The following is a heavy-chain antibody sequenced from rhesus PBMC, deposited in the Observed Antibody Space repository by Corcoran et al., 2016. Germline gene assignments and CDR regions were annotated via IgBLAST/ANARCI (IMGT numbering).Heavy chain of an antibody. Sequence: QVTLKGSGPALVTPTPPVTLPCTFSGFSISTPGTGVGWIRQPPGQDLDRLASIYWNNSKYYSRAPKIRLNISKDTTKNQVVLTMNNMDPVDTATDYWARVPYYYGSGYYDSPGYWGQGVLVTVSS. J-gene: IGHJ4*01. CDR2: IYWNNSK. V-gene: IGHV2-95*01. CDR1: GFSISTPGTG. D-gene: IGHD3-28*01. CDR3: ARVPYYYGSGYYDSPGY.